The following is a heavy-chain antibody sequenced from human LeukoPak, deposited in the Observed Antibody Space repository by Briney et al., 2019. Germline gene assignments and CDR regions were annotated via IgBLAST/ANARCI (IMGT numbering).Heavy chain of an antibody. CDR2: ISWNSGSI. CDR1: GFTFDDYA. V-gene: IGHV3-9*01. D-gene: IGHD3-22*01. Sequence: GRSLRLSCAASGFTFDDYAMHWVRQAPGKGLEWVSCISWNSGSIGYADSVKGRFTISRDNAKNSLYLQMNSLRAEDTALYYCAKDRDYDSSGYWADWYFDLWGRGTLVTVSS. J-gene: IGHJ2*01. CDR3: AKDRDYDSSGYWADWYFDL.